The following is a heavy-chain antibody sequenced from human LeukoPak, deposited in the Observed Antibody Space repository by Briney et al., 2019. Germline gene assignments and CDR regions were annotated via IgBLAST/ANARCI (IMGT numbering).Heavy chain of an antibody. V-gene: IGHV3-11*04. CDR3: AELGITMIGGV. Sequence: GGSLRLSCAASGFIFRDYYMTWIRQAPGKGLEYVSYISFSGSSIFYADSVKGRFTISRDNAKNSLYLQMNSLRAEDTAVYYCAELGITMIGGVWGKGTTVTISS. CDR2: ISFSGSSI. J-gene: IGHJ6*04. D-gene: IGHD3-10*02. CDR1: GFIFRDYY.